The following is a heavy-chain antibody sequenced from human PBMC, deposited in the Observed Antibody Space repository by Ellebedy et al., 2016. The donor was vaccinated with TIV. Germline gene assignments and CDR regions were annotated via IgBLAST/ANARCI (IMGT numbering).Heavy chain of an antibody. V-gene: IGHV1-2*02. J-gene: IGHJ5*02. Sequence: AASVKVSCKASGYIVTGDYVHWVRQAPGQGLEWMAWINPNTGDTNYAQKLQGRVTVTSDTSSRTVYMEINSLKSDDTAVYFCARGVQGYCSRSVSCYLHHWFDPWGQGTLVTVSS. CDR3: ARGVQGYCSRSVSCYLHHWFDP. CDR1: GYIVTGDY. D-gene: IGHD2-2*01. CDR2: INPNTGDT.